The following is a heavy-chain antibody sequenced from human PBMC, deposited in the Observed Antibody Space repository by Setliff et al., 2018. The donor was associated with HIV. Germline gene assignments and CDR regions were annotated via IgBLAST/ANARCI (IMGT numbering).Heavy chain of an antibody. V-gene: IGHV5-51*01. J-gene: IGHJ4*02. Sequence: PGESLKISCKGSGYSFTKYWIGWVRQMPGKGLEWMGIIYPGDSDTRYRPSFQGQVTISADKSISTAYLQWSSLKASDTAMYYCASHDYYDSSVYYYRFDYWGQGTLVTVSS. CDR2: IYPGDSDT. CDR3: ASHDYYDSSVYYYRFDY. D-gene: IGHD3-22*01. CDR1: GYSFTKYW.